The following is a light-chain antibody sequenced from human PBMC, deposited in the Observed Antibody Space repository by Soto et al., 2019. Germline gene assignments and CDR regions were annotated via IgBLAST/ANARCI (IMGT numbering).Light chain of an antibody. CDR2: AAS. J-gene: IGKJ5*01. Sequence: DIKMTQSPSSLSASVGDRVTITCRASQSISSYLNRYQQKPGKAPKLLIYAASSLQGGVPSRFSGSGSGTDFTLTISSLQPEDFATYYCQQSYSTPITFGQGTRLEIK. V-gene: IGKV1-39*01. CDR1: QSISSY. CDR3: QQSYSTPIT.